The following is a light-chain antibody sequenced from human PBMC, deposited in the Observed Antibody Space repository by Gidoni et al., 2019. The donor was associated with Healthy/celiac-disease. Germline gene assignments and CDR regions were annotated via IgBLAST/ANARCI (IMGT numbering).Light chain of an antibody. CDR3: QQCYSTPIT. CDR2: GAS. Sequence: DIQMTQSPSSLSAAVGDRVTITCRASQSISSYLNWYQQKPGKAPKLLIYGASSLQSGVPSRFSGSGSGTDFTLTISSLQPEDFATYYCQQCYSTPITFGQGTRLEIK. V-gene: IGKV1-39*01. J-gene: IGKJ5*01. CDR1: QSISSY.